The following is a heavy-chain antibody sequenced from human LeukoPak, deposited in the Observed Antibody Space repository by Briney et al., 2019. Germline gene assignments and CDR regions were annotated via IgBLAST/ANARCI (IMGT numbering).Heavy chain of an antibody. D-gene: IGHD5-12*01. CDR3: VTPLDIVATIGWGRAFDI. J-gene: IGHJ3*02. V-gene: IGHV1-69*05. CDR2: IIPIFGTT. CDR1: GGTFSSYA. Sequence: EASVTVSCKASGGTFSSYAISWVRQAPGQGLEWMGGIIPIFGTTNYAQKFQGRVTITTDESTSTAYMELSSLRSEDTAVYYCVTPLDIVATIGWGRAFDIWGQGTMVTVSS.